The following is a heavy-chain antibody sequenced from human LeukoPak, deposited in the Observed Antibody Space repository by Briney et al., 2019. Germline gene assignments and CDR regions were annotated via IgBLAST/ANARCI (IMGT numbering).Heavy chain of an antibody. CDR3: ARGKTSQNIVTRKTYNWFDP. Sequence: GGSLRLSCAASGFTFSSYNMNWVRQAPGKGLEWVSSISSSRDYIYYADSVKGRFTISRDNAKNSLYLQMKSLRAEDTAVYYCARGKTSQNIVTRKTYNWFDPWGQGTLVTVSS. V-gene: IGHV3-21*01. CDR1: GFTFSSYN. CDR2: ISSSRDYI. D-gene: IGHD2/OR15-2a*01. J-gene: IGHJ5*02.